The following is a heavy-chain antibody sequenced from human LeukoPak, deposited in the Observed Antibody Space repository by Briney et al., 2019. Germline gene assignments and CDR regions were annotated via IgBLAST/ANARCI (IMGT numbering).Heavy chain of an antibody. CDR1: GFTFSSNY. D-gene: IGHD6-13*01. CDR3: ARATYSNAGQRY. CDR2: INNDGTTT. J-gene: IGHJ4*02. V-gene: IGHV3-74*01. Sequence: GGSLRLSCVASGFTFSSNYMHWVRQAPGKGLVWVSRINNDGTTTIYADSVKGRFTISRDNAKNTLYLQMNSLRDDDTAVYYCARATYSNAGQRYWGQGTLVTVSS.